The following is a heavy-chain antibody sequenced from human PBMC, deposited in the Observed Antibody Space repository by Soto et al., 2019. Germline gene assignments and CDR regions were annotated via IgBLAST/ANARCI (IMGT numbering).Heavy chain of an antibody. V-gene: IGHV4-31*03. D-gene: IGHD3-22*01. Sequence: QVQLQESGPGLVKPSQTLSLTCTVSGGSISSGGYYWSWIRQHPGKGLEWIGNIYYSGSTYYNPSVKSRVNTSVDTSKNQFSLKLRSVTAADTAVYYCAISSGYADWFDPWGQGTLVTVSS. CDR3: AISSGYADWFDP. J-gene: IGHJ5*02. CDR1: GGSISSGGYY. CDR2: IYYSGST.